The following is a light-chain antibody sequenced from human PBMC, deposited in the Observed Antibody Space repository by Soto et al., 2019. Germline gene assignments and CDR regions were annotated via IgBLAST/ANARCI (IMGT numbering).Light chain of an antibody. J-gene: IGKJ4*01. CDR1: QSVRSY. Sequence: EIVLTQSPATLSLSPGETATLSCRASQSVRSYLAWYQQKPGQAPRLLIYDVSNRATGIPARFGGSGSGTDFTLTISSLEPEDVAIYHCQQRSIWPLTFVGGTKVEMK. CDR2: DVS. CDR3: QQRSIWPLT. V-gene: IGKV3-11*01.